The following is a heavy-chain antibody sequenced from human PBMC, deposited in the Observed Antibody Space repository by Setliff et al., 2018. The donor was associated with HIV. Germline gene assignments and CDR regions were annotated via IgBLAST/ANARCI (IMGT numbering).Heavy chain of an antibody. J-gene: IGHJ4*02. CDR3: ARGASKELDY. V-gene: IGHV4-34*01. CDR2: INHSGST. D-gene: IGHD1-1*01. Sequence: GSLRLSCAAFGFSFSKYSMSWIRQPPGKGLEWIGEINHSGSTNYNPSLKSRVTISVDTSRDQFSLKLRSVTAADTAVYYCARGASKELDYWGPGTLVTVSS. CDR1: GFSFSKYS.